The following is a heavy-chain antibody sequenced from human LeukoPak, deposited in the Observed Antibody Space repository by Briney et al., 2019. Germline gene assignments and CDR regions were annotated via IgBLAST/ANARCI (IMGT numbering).Heavy chain of an antibody. J-gene: IGHJ6*04. D-gene: IGHD3-9*01. CDR1: GFTFTSSA. CDR2: IVVGSGNT. V-gene: IGHV1-58*02. CDR3: ARGAYDILTGYSDPYYYYYGMDV. Sequence: GASVKVSCKASGFTFTSSAMQWVRQARGQRLEWIGWIVVGSGNTNYAQKFQERVTITRDMSTSTAYMELSSLRSEDTAVYYCARGAYDILTGYSDPYYYYYGMDVWGKGTTVTVSS.